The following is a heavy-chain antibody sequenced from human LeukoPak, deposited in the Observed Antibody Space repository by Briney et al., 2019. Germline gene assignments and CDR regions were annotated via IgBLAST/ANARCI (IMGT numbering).Heavy chain of an antibody. CDR1: GFTFSSYS. CDR2: ISSSSSTL. J-gene: IGHJ4*02. V-gene: IGHV3-48*04. D-gene: IGHD2-21*02. Sequence: GGSLRLFCAASGFTFSSYSMNWVRQAPGKGLEWVSYISSSSSTLYYADSVKGRFTISRDNAKNSLYLQMNSLRAEDTAVYYCARDHLAYCGGDCYFDYWGQGTLVTVSS. CDR3: ARDHLAYCGGDCYFDY.